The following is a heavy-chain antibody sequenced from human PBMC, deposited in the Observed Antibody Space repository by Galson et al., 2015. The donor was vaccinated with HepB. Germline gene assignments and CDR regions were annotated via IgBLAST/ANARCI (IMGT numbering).Heavy chain of an antibody. V-gene: IGHV4-31*03. Sequence: TLSLTCTVSGGSISSGGYYWSWIRQHPGKGLEWIGYIYYSGSTYYNPSLKSRVTISVDTSKNQFSLKLSSVTAADTAVYYCAREWLDYGDYDSNWFDPWGQGTLVTVSS. D-gene: IGHD4-17*01. CDR1: GGSISSGGYY. CDR2: IYYSGST. CDR3: AREWLDYGDYDSNWFDP. J-gene: IGHJ5*02.